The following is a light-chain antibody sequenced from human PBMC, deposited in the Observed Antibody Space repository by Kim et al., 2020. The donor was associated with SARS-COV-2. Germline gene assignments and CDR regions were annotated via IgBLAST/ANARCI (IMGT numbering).Light chain of an antibody. V-gene: IGLV1-40*01. CDR1: SSNIGAGYD. CDR2: GNS. J-gene: IGLJ2*01. CDR3: QSYDSSLSGVV. Sequence: QSVTISCTGSSSNIGAGYDVHWYQQLPATAPKLLIYGNSNRPSGVPDRFSCSKSGTSASLAITWLQAEDEADYYCQSYDSSLSGVVFGGGTQLTVL.